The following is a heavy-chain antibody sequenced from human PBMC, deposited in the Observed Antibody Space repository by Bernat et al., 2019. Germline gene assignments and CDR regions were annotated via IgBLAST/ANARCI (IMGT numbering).Heavy chain of an antibody. CDR1: GFTFSSYG. CDR2: ISYDGSNK. Sequence: QVQLVESGGGVVQPGRSLRLSCAASGFTFSSYGMHWVRQAPGKGLEWVAVISYDGSNKYYADSVKGRFTISRDNSKNTLYLQMNSLRAEDTAVYYCAKSSSSCHFDYWGQGTLVTVSS. J-gene: IGHJ4*02. D-gene: IGHD6-6*01. V-gene: IGHV3-30*18. CDR3: AKSSSSCHFDY.